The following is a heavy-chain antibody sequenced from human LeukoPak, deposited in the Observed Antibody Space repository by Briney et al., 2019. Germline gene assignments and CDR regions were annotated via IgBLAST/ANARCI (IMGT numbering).Heavy chain of an antibody. J-gene: IGHJ4*02. Sequence: PGESLRLSCAASGFTFSSYGMHWVRQAPGKGLEWVAVISYDGSNKYYADSVKGRFTISRDNSKNTLYLQMNSLRAEDTAVYYCARDSSGWYHWDYWGQGTLVTVSS. V-gene: IGHV3-30*03. D-gene: IGHD6-19*01. CDR2: ISYDGSNK. CDR3: ARDSSGWYHWDY. CDR1: GFTFSSYG.